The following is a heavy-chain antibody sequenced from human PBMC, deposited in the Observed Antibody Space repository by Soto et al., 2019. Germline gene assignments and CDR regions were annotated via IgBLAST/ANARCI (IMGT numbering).Heavy chain of an antibody. J-gene: IGHJ5*02. V-gene: IGHV3-64D*08. CDR3: VKDYLSARYYYDSSGYYSPPYDP. CDR1: GFTFSSYA. D-gene: IGHD3-22*01. Sequence: GGSLRLSCSASGFTFSSYAMHWVRQAPGKGLEYVSAISSNGGSTYYADSVKGRFTISRDNSKNTLYLQMSSLRAEDTAVYYCVKDYLSARYYYDSSGYYSPPYDPWGQGTLVTVSS. CDR2: ISSNGGST.